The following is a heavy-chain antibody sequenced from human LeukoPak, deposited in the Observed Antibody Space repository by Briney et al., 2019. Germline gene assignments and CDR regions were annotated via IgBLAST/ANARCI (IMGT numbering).Heavy chain of an antibody. D-gene: IGHD6-19*01. Sequence: GGSLRLSCAASGFTFSSYSMNWVRQAPGKGLEWVSSISSTSSYIYYADSVKGRFTISRDNAKNSLYLQMNSLRADDTAVYYCTRASSGWTVDLYYFDYWGQGTLVTVSS. CDR3: TRASSGWTVDLYYFDY. J-gene: IGHJ4*02. CDR2: ISSTSSYI. CDR1: GFTFSSYS. V-gene: IGHV3-21*01.